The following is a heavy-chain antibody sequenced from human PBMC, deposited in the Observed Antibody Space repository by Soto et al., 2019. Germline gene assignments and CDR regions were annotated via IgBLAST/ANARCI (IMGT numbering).Heavy chain of an antibody. V-gene: IGHV1-69*06. Sequence: QVQLVQSGAEVKKPGSSVKVSCKASGGTFSSYAISWVRQAPGQGLEWMGGIIPIFGTANYAQKFQGRVTITADKSTSTAYMELSSLRSEYTAVYYCARAHYYDSSGYYSARYYYYGMDVWGQGTTVTVSS. J-gene: IGHJ6*02. CDR2: IIPIFGTA. CDR1: GGTFSSYA. D-gene: IGHD3-22*01. CDR3: ARAHYYDSSGYYSARYYYYGMDV.